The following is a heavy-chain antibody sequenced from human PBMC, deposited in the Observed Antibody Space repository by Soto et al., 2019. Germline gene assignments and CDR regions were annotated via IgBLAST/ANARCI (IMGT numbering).Heavy chain of an antibody. CDR2: ISGDNGET. CDR3: VREVWGGSATYDNFWGWFAP. CDR1: GYTFISYG. Sequence: QVQLVQSGGEVKKPGASVKVSCKTSGYTFISYGISWVRQAPGQGLEWMGWISGDNGETKYAQKVEGRVTLTTDRSTSTAYVELRSLRSDDTAVYYCVREVWGGSATYDNFWGWFAPWGQGTLVTVSS. V-gene: IGHV1-18*01. D-gene: IGHD3-10*01. J-gene: IGHJ5*02.